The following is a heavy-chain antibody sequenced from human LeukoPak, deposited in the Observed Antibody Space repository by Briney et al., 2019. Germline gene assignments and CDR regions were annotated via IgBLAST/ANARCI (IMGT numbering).Heavy chain of an antibody. V-gene: IGHV1-46*01. CDR1: GYTFTSYG. D-gene: IGHD3-10*01. J-gene: IGHJ4*02. Sequence: ASVKVSCKASGYTFTSYGISWVRQAPGQGLEWMGIINPGGGSTSYAQKFQGRVTMTRDTSTSTVYMELSSLRSEDTAVFYCARDGYGSYYFLGYWGQGTLVTVSS. CDR2: INPGGGST. CDR3: ARDGYGSYYFLGY.